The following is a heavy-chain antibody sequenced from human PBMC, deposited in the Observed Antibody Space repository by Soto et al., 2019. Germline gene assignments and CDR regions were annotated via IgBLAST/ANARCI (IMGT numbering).Heavy chain of an antibody. CDR2: INHSGST. CDR3: ARERDYWFDP. CDR1: GGSFSGYY. J-gene: IGHJ5*02. V-gene: IGHV4-34*01. Sequence: SETLSLTCAVYGGSFSGYYWSWIRQPPGKGLEWIGEINHSGSTNYNPSLKSRVTISVDTSKNQFSLKLSSVNAADTAVYYCARERDYWFDPRGKGTLVTVSS.